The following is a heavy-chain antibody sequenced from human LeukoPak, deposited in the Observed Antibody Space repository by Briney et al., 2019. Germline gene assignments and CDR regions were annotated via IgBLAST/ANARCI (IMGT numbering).Heavy chain of an antibody. CDR2: IRSKTNNYET. V-gene: IGHV3-73*01. J-gene: IGHJ6*03. CDR1: GITFDGSP. Sequence: GGSLNLSCAASGITFDGSPIHWVRQAPGKGLEWVGRIRSKTNNYETGYAASLKGRFLISRDDSRNMSYLQMNSLKTEDTAVYYCQAYYYDYMDVWGKGTTVIVSS. CDR3: QAYYYDYMDV.